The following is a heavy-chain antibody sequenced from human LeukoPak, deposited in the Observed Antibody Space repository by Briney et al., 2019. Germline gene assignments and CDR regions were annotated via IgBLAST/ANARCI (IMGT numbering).Heavy chain of an antibody. V-gene: IGHV3-7*01. J-gene: IGHJ4*02. D-gene: IGHD3-10*01. CDR1: GFTFSSYW. CDR2: IKQDGSEK. Sequence: PGGSLRLSCAASGFTFSSYWMSWVRQAPGKGLEWVANIKQDGSEKYYVDPVKGRFTISRDNAKNSLYLQMNSLRAEDTAVYYCARSTYGSGSYYNRHWGQGTLVTVSS. CDR3: ARSTYGSGSYYNRH.